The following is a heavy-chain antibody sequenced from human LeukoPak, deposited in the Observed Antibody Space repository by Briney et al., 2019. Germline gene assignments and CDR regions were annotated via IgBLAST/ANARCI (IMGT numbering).Heavy chain of an antibody. Sequence: GGSLRLSCAASGFTFSNYGMHWVRQAPGKGLVWVAVISYDGSNKYYAEPVKGRFTISRDNSKNTLYLQMNSLRPEDAAVYYCANLPLWGQGTLVTVSS. J-gene: IGHJ4*02. V-gene: IGHV3-30*18. CDR3: ANLPL. CDR2: ISYDGSNK. CDR1: GFTFSNYG.